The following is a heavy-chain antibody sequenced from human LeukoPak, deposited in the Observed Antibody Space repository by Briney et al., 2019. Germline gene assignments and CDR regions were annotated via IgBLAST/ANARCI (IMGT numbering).Heavy chain of an antibody. D-gene: IGHD3-22*01. CDR2: INAGNGDT. CDR1: GYTFTSYA. Sequence: ASVKVSCKASGYTFTSYAIQWVRQAPGQRLEWMGWINAGNGDTKYSQRFQGRITITRDTSASTAYVELSSLRSEDTAVYYCARDPRSGFHDYWGQGTLVTGSS. CDR3: ARDPRSGFHDY. J-gene: IGHJ4*02. V-gene: IGHV1-3*01.